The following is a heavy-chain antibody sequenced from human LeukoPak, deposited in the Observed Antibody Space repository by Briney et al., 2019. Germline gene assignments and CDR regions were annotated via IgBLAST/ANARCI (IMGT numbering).Heavy chain of an antibody. CDR2: ISSSSSYI. D-gene: IGHD1-26*01. J-gene: IGHJ3*02. Sequence: GGSLRLSCAASGSTFSSYSMNWVRQAPGEGLEWVSSISSSSSYIYYADSVKGRFTISRDNAKNSLYLQMSSLRAEDTAVYYCASPGTSDAFDIWGQGTMVTVSS. CDR1: GSTFSSYS. V-gene: IGHV3-21*01. CDR3: ASPGTSDAFDI.